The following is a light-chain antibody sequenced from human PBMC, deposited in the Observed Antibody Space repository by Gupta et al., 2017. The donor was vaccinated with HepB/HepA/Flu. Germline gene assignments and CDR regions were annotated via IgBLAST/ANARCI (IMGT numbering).Light chain of an antibody. CDR2: GAS. V-gene: IGKV3-20*01. CDR3: QQDGSSPFT. J-gene: IGKJ3*01. CDR1: QSVSCTC. Sequence: DIVLTQSPGTLSLSPGERATLSCRASQSVSCTCLAWYQQKPGQAPRLLIYGASSRATGIPDRFSGSGSGTDFTLTISRLEPEDFAVYSCQQDGSSPFTFGPGTKVDI.